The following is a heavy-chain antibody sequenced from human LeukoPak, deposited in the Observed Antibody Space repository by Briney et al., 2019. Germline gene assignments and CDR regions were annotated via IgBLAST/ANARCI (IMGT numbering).Heavy chain of an antibody. CDR3: ARGGDGYNSYYFDY. CDR1: GFTVSSNY. V-gene: IGHV3-53*01. CDR2: IYSGGST. J-gene: IGHJ4*02. Sequence: GGSLRLSCAASGFTVSSNYMSWVRQAPGKGLEWVLVIYSGGSTYYADSVKGRFTISRDNSKNTLYLQMNSLRAEDTAVYYCARGGDGYNSYYFDYWGQGTLVTVSS. D-gene: IGHD5-24*01.